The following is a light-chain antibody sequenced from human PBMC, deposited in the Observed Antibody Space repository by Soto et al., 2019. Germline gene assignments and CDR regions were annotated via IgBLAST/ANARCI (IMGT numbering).Light chain of an antibody. CDR1: SSDAGAYDY. J-gene: IGLJ1*01. V-gene: IGLV2-14*03. CDR3: ASHTTTNTRV. Sequence: QSALTQPASVSGSPGQSIAISCTGTSSDAGAYDYVSWYQQHPDRAPRLVIYEVSNRPSGVSNRFSGSKSVNTATLTISGLQAEDEADYYCASHTTTNTRVFGTGTKVTVL. CDR2: EVS.